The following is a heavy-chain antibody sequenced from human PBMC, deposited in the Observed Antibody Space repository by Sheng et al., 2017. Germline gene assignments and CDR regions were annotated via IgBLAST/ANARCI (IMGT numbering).Heavy chain of an antibody. V-gene: IGHV3-33*01. CDR3: ARDRGSTTIFGAPGTT. Sequence: QVQLVESGGGVVQPGRSLRLSCAASGFTFSNYGMHWVRQAPDKGLEWVAVIWYDGSNKYYADSVKGRFTISRDISKNTLYLEMNSLRAEDTAVYYCARDRGSTTIFGAPGTTWGQGTLVTVSS. J-gene: IGHJ4*02. D-gene: IGHD3-3*01. CDR2: IWYDGSNK. CDR1: GFTFSNYG.